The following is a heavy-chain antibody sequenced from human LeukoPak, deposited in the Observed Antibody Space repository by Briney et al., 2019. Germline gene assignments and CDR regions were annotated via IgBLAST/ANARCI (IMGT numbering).Heavy chain of an antibody. J-gene: IGHJ6*02. CDR1: GGSISSFY. CDR3: AGQVGARIRYYYTSGLDV. CDR2: MYYSGTT. Sequence: SETLSLTCTVSGGSISSFYWNWIRQPPGKGLEWIGSMYYSGTTNYDPSFKSRVTISLDTSKNEFSLRLKSLTAADTAVYYCAGQVGARIRYYYTSGLDVWGQGTTVAVSS. D-gene: IGHD1-26*01. V-gene: IGHV4-59*12.